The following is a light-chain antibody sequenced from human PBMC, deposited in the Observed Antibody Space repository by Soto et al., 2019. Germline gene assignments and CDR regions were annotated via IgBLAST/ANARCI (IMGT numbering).Light chain of an antibody. J-gene: IGKJ4*01. CDR2: FGS. CDR3: KQARQAPLS. V-gene: IGKV2-28*01. CDR1: QSLLHSSGCNC. Sequence: DIVMTQSPLSLPVTPGEPASISCRSSQSLLHSSGCNCLDWYLQKPGQSPQLLIYFGSNRASGVPERFSGSGSGKDFTLKISSGEADDVGVYYCKQARQAPLSFGGGTRVEIK.